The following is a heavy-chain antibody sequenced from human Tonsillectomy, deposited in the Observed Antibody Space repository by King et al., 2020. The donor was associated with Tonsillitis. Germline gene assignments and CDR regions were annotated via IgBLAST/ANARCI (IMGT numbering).Heavy chain of an antibody. CDR2: IIPIFNTA. D-gene: IGHD1-26*01. Sequence: QVQLVESGAEVKKPGSSVKVSCKASGGTFRNYAISWVRQAPGLGLEWMGGIIPIFNTANYAQKFQGRVTITADETTNTAYMELSSLRSEDTAVYYCARDLSGPKRGFSFDLYGMDVWGQGTTVTVSS. V-gene: IGHV1-69*01. CDR1: GGTFRNYA. CDR3: ARDLSGPKRGFSFDLYGMDV. J-gene: IGHJ6*02.